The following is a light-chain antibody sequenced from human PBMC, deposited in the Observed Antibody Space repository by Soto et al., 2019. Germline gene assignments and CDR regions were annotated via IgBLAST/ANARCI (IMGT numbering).Light chain of an antibody. CDR3: QQYDSVPLT. Sequence: DIQRTQSPSSLSVSVGDRFTITCQANQDIKTFLHWYQQKPGKAPKVLIYGASYLEPGVPSRFSGTGSGTDFTFTISSLQPEDIATYYCQQYDSVPLTFGGGTKVDIK. CDR2: GAS. J-gene: IGKJ4*01. V-gene: IGKV1-33*01. CDR1: QDIKTF.